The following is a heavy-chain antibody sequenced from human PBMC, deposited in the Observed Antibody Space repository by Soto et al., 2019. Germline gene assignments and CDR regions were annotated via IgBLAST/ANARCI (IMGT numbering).Heavy chain of an antibody. CDR3: ARAAPRYCSGGSCYSGRDY. CDR2: IIPILGIA. V-gene: IGHV1-69*02. Sequence: VKVSCKASGGTFSSYTISWVRQAPGQGLEWMGRIIPILGIANYAQKFQGRVTITASKNQFSLKLSSVTAADTAVYYCARAAPRYCSGGSCYSGRDYWGQGTLVTVS. CDR1: GGTFSSYT. D-gene: IGHD2-15*01. J-gene: IGHJ4*02.